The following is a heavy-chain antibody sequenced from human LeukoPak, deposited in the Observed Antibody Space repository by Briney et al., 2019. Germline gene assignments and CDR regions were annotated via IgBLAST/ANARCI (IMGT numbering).Heavy chain of an antibody. D-gene: IGHD2-2*01. V-gene: IGHV3-20*04. CDR2: INWNGGST. Sequence: GGSLRLSCAASGFTFSSYWMSWVRQAPGKGLEWVSGINWNGGSTGYADSVKGRFTISRDNAKNSLYLQMNSLRAEDTALYYCARVVVVPAALSTGYMDVWGKGTTVTVSS. CDR3: ARVVVVPAALSTGYMDV. CDR1: GFTFSSYW. J-gene: IGHJ6*03.